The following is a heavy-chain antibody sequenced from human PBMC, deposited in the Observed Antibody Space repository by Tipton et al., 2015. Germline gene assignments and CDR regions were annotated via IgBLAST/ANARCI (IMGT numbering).Heavy chain of an antibody. J-gene: IGHJ6*01. CDR2: ISYTDNV. D-gene: IGHD5-24*01. CDR3: ARDLEHGMDV. V-gene: IGHV4-61*01. Sequence: TLSLTCTVSGDSVSSGNYYWSWIRQPPGKGLEWIGYISYTDNVHYNPSLESRVTISVDTSKNQFSLTLNSVTAADTAVYYCARDLEHGMDVWGQGTTVTVSS. CDR1: GDSVSSGNYY.